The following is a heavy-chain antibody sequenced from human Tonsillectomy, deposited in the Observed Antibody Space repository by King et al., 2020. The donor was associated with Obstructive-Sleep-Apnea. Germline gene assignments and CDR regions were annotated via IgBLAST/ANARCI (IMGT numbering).Heavy chain of an antibody. V-gene: IGHV3-33*06. Sequence: VQLVESGGGVVQPGRSLRLSCAASGFTFKTYGMHWVRQAPGKGLEWVAVIWYDGSNKYYADSVKGRFTISRDNSKNTLYLQMNSLRDEDTAVYYCAKDVSTLSWGSRGGFDYWGQGTLVPVSS. CDR2: IWYDGSNK. CDR1: GFTFKTYG. CDR3: AKDVSTLSWGSRGGFDY. J-gene: IGHJ4*02. D-gene: IGHD7-27*01.